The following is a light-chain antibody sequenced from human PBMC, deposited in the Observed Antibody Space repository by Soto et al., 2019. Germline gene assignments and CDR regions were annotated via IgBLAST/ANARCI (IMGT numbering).Light chain of an antibody. J-gene: IGLJ2*01. CDR2: EVS. V-gene: IGLV2-8*01. CDR3: DSYRGSGTVV. CDR1: SSDVGAYNY. Sequence: QSALTQPPSASGSPGQSVTISCTGTSSDVGAYNYVSWYQQHPGKAPKLMIYEVSKRPSGVPDRFSGSKSGNTASLTVSGLQAEDEADYYCDSYRGSGTVVFGGGTKLTVL.